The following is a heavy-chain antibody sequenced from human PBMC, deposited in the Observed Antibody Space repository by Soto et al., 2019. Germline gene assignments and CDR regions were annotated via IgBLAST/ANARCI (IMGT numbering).Heavy chain of an antibody. V-gene: IGHV4-59*12. CDR3: APRSMAVVPEY. CDR2: IYYSGST. Sequence: PSETLSLTCTVSGGSISSYYWSWIRQPPGKGLEWIGYIYYSGSTYYNPSLKSRVTISVDRSKNQFSLKLSSVTAADTAVYYCAPRSMAVVPEYWGQGTLVTVSS. D-gene: IGHD3-22*01. CDR1: GGSISSYY. J-gene: IGHJ4*02.